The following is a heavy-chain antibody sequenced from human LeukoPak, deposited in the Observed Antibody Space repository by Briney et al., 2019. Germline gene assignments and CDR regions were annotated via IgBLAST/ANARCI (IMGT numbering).Heavy chain of an antibody. Sequence: GGSLRLSCAASGFTFSSYGMHWVRQAPGKGLEWVAVISYDGSNKYYADSVKGRFTISRDNSKNTLYLQMSSLRAEDTAVYYCAKDRITMVRGVIDYWGQGTLVTVSS. J-gene: IGHJ4*02. D-gene: IGHD3-10*01. V-gene: IGHV3-30*18. CDR1: GFTFSSYG. CDR3: AKDRITMVRGVIDY. CDR2: ISYDGSNK.